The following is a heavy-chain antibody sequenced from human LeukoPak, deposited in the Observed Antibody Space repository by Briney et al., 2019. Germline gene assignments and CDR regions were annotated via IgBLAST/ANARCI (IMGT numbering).Heavy chain of an antibody. D-gene: IGHD6-19*01. V-gene: IGHV3-23*01. CDR2: ISGGGGST. CDR3: AKTPANIPVSQGLDY. J-gene: IGHJ4*02. Sequence: GGSLRLSCAASGFTFSRHAMNWVRQAPGKGLEWVSGISGGGGSTYYADSVKGRFTISRDNSKNTLYMQMNSLRAEDTALYYCAKTPANIPVSQGLDYWGQGTLVTVSA. CDR1: GFTFSRHA.